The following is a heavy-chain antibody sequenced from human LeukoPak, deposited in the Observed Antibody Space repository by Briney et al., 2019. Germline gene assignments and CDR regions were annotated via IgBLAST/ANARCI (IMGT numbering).Heavy chain of an antibody. CDR1: GFTFSSYS. CDR2: ISSSSSTI. V-gene: IGHV3-48*04. D-gene: IGHD3-22*01. J-gene: IGHJ4*02. Sequence: GGSLRLSCAASGFTFSSYSMNWVRQAPGKGLEWVSYISSSSSTIYYADSVKGRFTISRDNAKNSLYLQMNSLRAEDTAVYYCAGVESSSGYYYFDYWGRGTLVTVSS. CDR3: AGVESSSGYYYFDY.